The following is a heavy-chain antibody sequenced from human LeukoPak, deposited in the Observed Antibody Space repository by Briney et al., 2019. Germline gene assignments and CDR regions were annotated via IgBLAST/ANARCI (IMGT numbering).Heavy chain of an antibody. V-gene: IGHV1-8*03. CDR2: MNPNSGNT. CDR3: ARGSVDFWSGYYMGRGDYYYMDV. CDR1: GGTFSSYT. Sequence: ASVKVSCKASGGTFSSYTLNWVRQATGQGLEWMEWMNPNSGNTGYAQKFQGRVTITRNTSISTAYMELSSLRSEDTAVYYCARGSVDFWSGYYMGRGDYYYMDVWGKGTTVAVSS. J-gene: IGHJ6*03. D-gene: IGHD3-3*01.